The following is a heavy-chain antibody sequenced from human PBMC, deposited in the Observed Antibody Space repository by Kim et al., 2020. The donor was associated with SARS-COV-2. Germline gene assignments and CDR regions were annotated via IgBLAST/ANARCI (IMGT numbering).Heavy chain of an antibody. D-gene: IGHD4-4*01. J-gene: IGHJ4*02. CDR2: ISSSSTYI. CDR3: ARDGVGYSNPNDY. V-gene: IGHV3-21*01. CDR1: GFTFSTYN. Sequence: GGSLRLSCAASGFTFSTYNMNWVRQAPGKGLEWVSWISSSSTYIFYADSVRGRFTISRDNAKNSLYLQMNSLRAEDTAVYYCARDGVGYSNPNDYWGQGT.